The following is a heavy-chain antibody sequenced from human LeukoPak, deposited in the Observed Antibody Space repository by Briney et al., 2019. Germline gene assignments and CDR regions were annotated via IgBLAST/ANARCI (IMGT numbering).Heavy chain of an antibody. CDR2: IHYSGST. CDR3: ARGRGSYFDY. CDR1: GDSISSYY. Sequence: CETLSLTCTVSGDSISSYYWHWIRQPPGKRLEWIGYIHYSGSTNYNPSLKSRLVTSVDTSKNQFSLRLSSVTAADTAVYYCARGRGSYFDYWGQGTLVTVSS. D-gene: IGHD3-16*01. J-gene: IGHJ4*02. V-gene: IGHV4-59*01.